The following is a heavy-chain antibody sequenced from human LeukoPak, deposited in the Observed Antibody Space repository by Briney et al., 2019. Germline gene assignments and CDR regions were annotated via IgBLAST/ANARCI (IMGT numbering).Heavy chain of an antibody. V-gene: IGHV3-23*01. Sequence: GGSLRLSCAASGFTFSNYGMNWVRQAPGKGLERVSGISGSGTDTYFADSVKGRFTISRDNSKNTLYLQMNSLRAEDTAVYYCAKAGTYCSGGNCYPTWFDPWGQGTLVTVSS. CDR3: AKAGTYCSGGNCYPTWFDP. CDR1: GFTFSNYG. D-gene: IGHD2-15*01. J-gene: IGHJ5*02. CDR2: ISGSGTDT.